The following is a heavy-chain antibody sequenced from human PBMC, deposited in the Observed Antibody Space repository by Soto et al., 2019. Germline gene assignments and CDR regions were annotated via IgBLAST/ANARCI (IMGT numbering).Heavy chain of an antibody. CDR2: IWYDGSNK. J-gene: IGHJ5*02. D-gene: IGHD2-15*01. CDR3: ARAPVVAAPNWFDP. V-gene: IGHV3-33*01. CDR1: GFTFSSYG. Sequence: PGGSLRLSCAASGFTFSSYGIHFFRQSPCKGLEWVAVIWYDGSNKYYADSVKGRFTISRDNSKNTLYLQMNSLRAEDTAVYYCARAPVVAAPNWFDPWGQGTLVTVSS.